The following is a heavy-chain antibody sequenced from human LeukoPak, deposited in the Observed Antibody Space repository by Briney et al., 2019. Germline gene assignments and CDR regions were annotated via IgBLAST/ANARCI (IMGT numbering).Heavy chain of an antibody. CDR3: ARHSWTNIGYNWFDP. CDR2: IYLMGRT. V-gene: IGHV4-39*01. J-gene: IGHJ5*02. Sequence: SETLSLTCSVSGGSISSVDYYWAWIRQPPGKGLEWIGTIYLMGRTYYNPSLKSRLTISVDTSKNQFSLKLTSVTAADTAVYYCARHSWTNIGYNWFDPWGRGTLVTVSS. CDR1: GGSISSVDYY. D-gene: IGHD2-8*01.